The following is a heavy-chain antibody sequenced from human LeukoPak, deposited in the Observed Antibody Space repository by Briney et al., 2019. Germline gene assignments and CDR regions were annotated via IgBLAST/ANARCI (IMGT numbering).Heavy chain of an antibody. CDR2: IWYDGSNK. CDR1: GFTFSSYG. Sequence: GGSLRLSCAASGFTFSSYGMQWVRQAPGKGLEWVAVIWYDGSNKYYADSVKGRFTISRDNSKNTLYLQMNSLRAEDTAVYYCAKEGGMVVTRSIDYWGQGTLVTVSS. V-gene: IGHV3-33*06. J-gene: IGHJ4*02. CDR3: AKEGGMVVTRSIDY. D-gene: IGHD4-23*01.